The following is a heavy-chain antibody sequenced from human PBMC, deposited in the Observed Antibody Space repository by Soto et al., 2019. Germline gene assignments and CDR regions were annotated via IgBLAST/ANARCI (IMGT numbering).Heavy chain of an antibody. V-gene: IGHV1-69*01. J-gene: IGHJ6*02. CDR3: ARTQGSSTSLELYYYYYYGMDV. Sequence: QVQLVQSGAEVKKPGSSVKVSCKASGGTFSSYAISWVRQAPGQGLEWMGGIIPISETTNYAQKFQGRVTITADESKSTAYMERSSLRSEDTAVYYCARTQGSSTSLELYYYYYYGMDVWGQGTTVTVSS. D-gene: IGHD2-2*01. CDR1: GGTFSSYA. CDR2: IIPISETT.